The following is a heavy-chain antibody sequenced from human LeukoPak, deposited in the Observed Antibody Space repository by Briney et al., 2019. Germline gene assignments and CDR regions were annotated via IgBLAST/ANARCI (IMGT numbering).Heavy chain of an antibody. CDR3: IRSVYDGSGYYRVLEY. CDR2: INSDGSST. Sequence: GGSLRLSCAASGFTFSSYWMHWVRQAPGKGLVWVSRINSDGSSTNYADSVKGRLTISRDDAKNTLCLHMSSLRAEDTAVYYCIRSVYDGSGYYRVLEYWGQGTLVTVSS. CDR1: GFTFSSYW. V-gene: IGHV3-74*01. J-gene: IGHJ4*02. D-gene: IGHD3-22*01.